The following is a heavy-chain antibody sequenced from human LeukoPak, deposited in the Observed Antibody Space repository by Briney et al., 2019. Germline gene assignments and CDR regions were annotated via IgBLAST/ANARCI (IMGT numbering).Heavy chain of an antibody. CDR3: ARESIDSTQYYFDY. V-gene: IGHV1-69*01. J-gene: IGHJ4*02. CDR1: GGTFSSYA. CDR2: IIPIFGTA. Sequence: APVKVSCKASGGTFSSYAISWVRQAPGQGLEWMGGIIPIFGTANYAQKFQGGVTITADESTSTAYMELSSLRSENTAVYYCARESIDSTQYYFDYWGQGTLVTVSS. D-gene: IGHD2-21*01.